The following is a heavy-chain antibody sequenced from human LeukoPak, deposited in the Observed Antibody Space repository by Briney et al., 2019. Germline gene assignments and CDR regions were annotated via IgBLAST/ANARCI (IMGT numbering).Heavy chain of an antibody. D-gene: IGHD3-16*01. Sequence: GESLKISCKGSGYSFTGYWIAWVRRMPGKGLEWMGSFYPGDSDTRYSPSFQGQVTVSADKSISTAYLQWSRLKASDTAIYYCVRHAQIWSKGGYWGQGTVVTVSS. CDR2: FYPGDSDT. V-gene: IGHV5-51*01. CDR1: GYSFTGYW. J-gene: IGHJ4*02. CDR3: VRHAQIWSKGGY.